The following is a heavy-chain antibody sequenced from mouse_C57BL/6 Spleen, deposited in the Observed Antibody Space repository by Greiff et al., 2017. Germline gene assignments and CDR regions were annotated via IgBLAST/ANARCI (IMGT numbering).Heavy chain of an antibody. D-gene: IGHD3-2*02. CDR2: INYDGSST. J-gene: IGHJ2*01. Sequence: DVKLVESEGGLVQPGSSMKLSCTASGFTFSDYYMAWVRQVPEKGLEWVANINYDGSSTYYLDSLKSRFIISRDNAKNILYLQMSSLKSEDTATYYCAREGQLRPFDYWGQGTTLTVSS. V-gene: IGHV5-16*01. CDR1: GFTFSDYY. CDR3: AREGQLRPFDY.